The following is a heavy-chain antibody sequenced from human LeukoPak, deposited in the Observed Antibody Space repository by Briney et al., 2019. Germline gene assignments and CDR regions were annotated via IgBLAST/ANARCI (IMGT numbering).Heavy chain of an antibody. CDR3: AKDRITVSGTSPLEN. Sequence: GGSLRLSCAASGFTFSSYAMSWVRQAPGKGLEWVSSFSGSTINTYYADPVKGRFTISRDNSKNMLYLHMNSLRAEDTAVYYCAKDRITVSGTSPLENWGQGTLVTVSS. J-gene: IGHJ4*02. CDR2: FSGSTINT. CDR1: GFTFSSYA. V-gene: IGHV3-23*01. D-gene: IGHD6-19*01.